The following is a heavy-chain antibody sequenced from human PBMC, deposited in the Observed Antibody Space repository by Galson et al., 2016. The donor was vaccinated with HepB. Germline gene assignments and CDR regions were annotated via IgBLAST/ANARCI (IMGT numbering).Heavy chain of an antibody. CDR3: SRGSQDDSEVDGDLEQDY. Sequence: SLRLSCAASGFIFSQYGMHWVRQAPGKGLESVAVIGHDGRNEYYADSVKGRFTISRDNSKNTLYVQMNTLRVEDTAVFYCSRGSQDDSEVDGDLEQDYWGQGTLVTVSS. CDR2: IGHDGRNE. D-gene: IGHD4-11*01. J-gene: IGHJ4*02. V-gene: IGHV3-33*01. CDR1: GFIFSQYG.